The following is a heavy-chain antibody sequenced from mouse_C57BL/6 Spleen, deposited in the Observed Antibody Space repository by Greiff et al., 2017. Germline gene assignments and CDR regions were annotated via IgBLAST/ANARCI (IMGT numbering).Heavy chain of an antibody. CDR2: IYPGDGDT. CDR1: GYAFSSSW. D-gene: IGHD2-4*01. V-gene: IGHV1-82*01. J-gene: IGHJ4*01. CDR3: ARGGVYYDYDGYAMDY. Sequence: QVHVKQSGPELVKPGASVKISCKASGYAFSSSWMNWVKQRPGKGLEWIGRIYPGDGDTNYNGKFKGKATLTADKSSSTAYMQLSSLTSEDSAVYFCARGGVYYDYDGYAMDYWGQGTSVTVSS.